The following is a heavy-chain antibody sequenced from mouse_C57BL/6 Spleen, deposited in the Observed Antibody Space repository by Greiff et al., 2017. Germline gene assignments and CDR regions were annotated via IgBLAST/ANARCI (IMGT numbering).Heavy chain of an antibody. CDR2: ISSGGDYI. CDR1: GFTFSSYA. J-gene: IGHJ3*01. CDR3: TKDSSGPVAY. D-gene: IGHD3-2*02. Sequence: EVKLVESGEGLVKPGGSLKLSCAASGFTFSSYAMSWVRQTPEKRLEWVAYISSGGDYIYYADTVKGRFTISRDNARNTLYLQMSSLKSEDTAMYYCTKDSSGPVAYWGQGTLVTVSA. V-gene: IGHV5-9-1*02.